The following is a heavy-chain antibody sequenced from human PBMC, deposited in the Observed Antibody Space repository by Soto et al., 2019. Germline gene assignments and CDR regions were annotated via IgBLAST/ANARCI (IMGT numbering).Heavy chain of an antibody. CDR2: ISGSGGST. V-gene: IGHV3-23*01. D-gene: IGHD2-2*01. CDR3: AKDLSCSSTSCFLGRGAFDI. Sequence: GGSLRLSCAASGFTFSSYAMSWVRQAPGKGLEWVSAISGSGGSTYYADSVKGRFTISRDNSKNTLYLQMNSLRAEDTAVYYCAKDLSCSSTSCFLGRGAFDIWGQGTMVTVSS. CDR1: GFTFSSYA. J-gene: IGHJ3*02.